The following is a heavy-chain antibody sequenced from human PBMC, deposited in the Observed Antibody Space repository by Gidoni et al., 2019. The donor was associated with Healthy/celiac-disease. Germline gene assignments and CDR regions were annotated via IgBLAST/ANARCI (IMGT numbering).Heavy chain of an antibody. CDR2: IKQDGSEK. D-gene: IGHD3-3*01. CDR3: ARENYDFWSGYEPIPLDY. J-gene: IGHJ4*02. Sequence: EVQLVESGGGLVHPGGSLRTSCAASGFTFSRYWMSWIRQDPGKGLEWVANIKQDGSEKYYVDSVKGRFTISRDNAKNSLYLQMNSLRAEDTAVYYCARENYDFWSGYEPIPLDYWGQGTLVTVSS. CDR1: GFTFSRYW. V-gene: IGHV3-7*03.